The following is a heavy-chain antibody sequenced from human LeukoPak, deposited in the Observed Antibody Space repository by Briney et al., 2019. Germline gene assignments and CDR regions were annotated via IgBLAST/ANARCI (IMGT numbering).Heavy chain of an antibody. J-gene: IGHJ3*02. D-gene: IGHD1-14*01. CDR1: GGSISSYY. CDR2: TYYSGST. Sequence: SETLSLTCTVAGGSISSYYWSWIRQPPGKGLEWIGYTYYSGSTNYNTSLKSRATISVDTSKNQFSLKLSSVTAADTAVYYCARAGMAFDIWGQGTMVTVSS. CDR3: ARAGMAFDI. V-gene: IGHV4-59*01.